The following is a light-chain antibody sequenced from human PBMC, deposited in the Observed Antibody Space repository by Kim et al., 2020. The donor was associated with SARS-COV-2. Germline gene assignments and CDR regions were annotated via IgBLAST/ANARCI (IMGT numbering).Light chain of an antibody. CDR1: QSISSW. CDR2: DAS. V-gene: IGKV1-5*01. CDR3: QQYNSYRT. Sequence: SESLGDRVTLTCRASQSISSWLGWYQQKPGKAPKLLIYDASSLESGVPSRFSGSGSGTEFTLTISSLQPDDFATYYCQQYNSYRTFGQGTKVDIK. J-gene: IGKJ1*01.